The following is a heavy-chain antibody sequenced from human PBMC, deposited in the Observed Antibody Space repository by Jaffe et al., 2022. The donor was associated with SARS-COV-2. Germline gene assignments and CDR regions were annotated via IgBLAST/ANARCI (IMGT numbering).Heavy chain of an antibody. Sequence: QVQLQESGPGLVKPSQTLSLTCTVSGDPITNGAHFWSWIRQPAGGGLEWIGRVYSSGSSSYTPPFRGRAVISVDTSKNQFSLQLDSVTAADTAVYYCARGNSYVRAYFDYWGQGILVTVSS. V-gene: IGHV4-61*02. CDR3: ARGNSYVRAYFDY. CDR2: VYSSGSS. D-gene: IGHD3-16*01. J-gene: IGHJ4*02. CDR1: GDPITNGAHF.